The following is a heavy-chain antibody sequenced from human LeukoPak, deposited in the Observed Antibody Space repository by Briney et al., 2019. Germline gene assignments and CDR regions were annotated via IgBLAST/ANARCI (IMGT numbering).Heavy chain of an antibody. CDR1: GFTFSDYY. V-gene: IGHV3-11*06. CDR2: INRGSSYT. Sequence: GGCLRLSCAASGFTFSDYYMSWIRQAPGKGLEWVSYINRGSSYTNYADSVKGRFTISRENAKSSLYLQMNSLRAEDTAVYYYARDSPGGSRSRTDYWGQGPLVPVFS. CDR3: ARDSPGGSRSRTDY. D-gene: IGHD3-16*01. J-gene: IGHJ4*02.